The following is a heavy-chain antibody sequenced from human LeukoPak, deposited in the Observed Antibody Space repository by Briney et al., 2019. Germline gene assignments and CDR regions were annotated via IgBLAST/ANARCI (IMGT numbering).Heavy chain of an antibody. V-gene: IGHV4-39*07. D-gene: IGHD1-26*01. J-gene: IGHJ1*01. CDR3: AKSVGAIGTEYFQH. CDR1: GGSISSSSYY. Sequence: SETLSLTCTVSGGSISSSSYYWGWIRQPPGKGLEWIGSIYYSGSTYYNPSLKSRVTISVDTSKNQFSLKLSSVTAADTAVYYCAKSVGAIGTEYFQHWGQGTLVTVSS. CDR2: IYYSGST.